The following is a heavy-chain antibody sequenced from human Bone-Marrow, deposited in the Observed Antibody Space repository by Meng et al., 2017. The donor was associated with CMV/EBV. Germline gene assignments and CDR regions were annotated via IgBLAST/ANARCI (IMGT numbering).Heavy chain of an antibody. D-gene: IGHD2-2*01. V-gene: IGHV3-23*01. CDR3: ARGDQLLGRGGF. Sequence: GESLKISCAASGFTFSTYAMNWVRQAPGKGLEWISAVSTGGSTNYADSVKGRFTVSRDNSNNTLYPQMNDLRAEDTALYYCARGDQLLGRGGFWVQGTLVTFSS. J-gene: IGHJ4*02. CDR2: VSTGGST. CDR1: GFTFSTYA.